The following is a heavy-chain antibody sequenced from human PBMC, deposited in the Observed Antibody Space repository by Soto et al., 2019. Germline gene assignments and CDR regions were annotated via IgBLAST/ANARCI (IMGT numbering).Heavy chain of an antibody. CDR1: GGTFNSYT. V-gene: IGHV1-69*02. D-gene: IGHD6-19*01. CDR2: IIPILGIV. Sequence: QVQLVQSGPEVKKPGSSVRVSCKVSGGTFNSYTISWVRQAPGQGLEWMGRIIPILGIVNYAQNFRDRITISADKSTTTVYMALRRLRSEDTAMYYCARLGITVADPTNDYWGQGTLVTVSS. CDR3: ARLGITVADPTNDY. J-gene: IGHJ4*02.